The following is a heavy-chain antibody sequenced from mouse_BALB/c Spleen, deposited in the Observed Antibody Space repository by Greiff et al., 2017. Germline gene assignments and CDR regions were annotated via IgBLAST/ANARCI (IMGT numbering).Heavy chain of an antibody. CDR1: GFTFSSYT. CDR3: ARSGGSSSFAY. CDR2: ISSGGGNT. D-gene: IGHD1-1*01. V-gene: IGHV5-9*03. Sequence: EVQLQESGGGLVKPGGSLKLSCAASGFTFSSYTMSWVRQTPEKRLEWVATISSGGGNTYYPDSVKGRFTISRDNAKNNLYLQMSSLRSEDTALYYCARSGGSSSFAYWGQGTLVTVSA. J-gene: IGHJ3*01.